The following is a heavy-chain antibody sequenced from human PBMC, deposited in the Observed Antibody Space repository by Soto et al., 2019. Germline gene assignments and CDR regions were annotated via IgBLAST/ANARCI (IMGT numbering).Heavy chain of an antibody. D-gene: IGHD6-19*01. J-gene: IGHJ4*02. CDR3: ARAKSSSGFLDS. CDR2: INPSASST. Sequence: SVKVSCKASGYTFTNYYIHWVRQAPGQGIEWMGIINPSASSTTYAQKFQGRLTMTRDTSTSTVYMELSSLRSEDTAVYRCARAKSSSGFLDSRGQGTSITVSS. CDR1: GYTFTNYY. V-gene: IGHV1-46*01.